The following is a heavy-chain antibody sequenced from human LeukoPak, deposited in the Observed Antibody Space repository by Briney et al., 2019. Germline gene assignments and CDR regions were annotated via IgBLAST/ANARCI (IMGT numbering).Heavy chain of an antibody. Sequence: GGSLRLSCAASGFTFSSYAMSWVRQAPGKGLEWVSAISGSGGSTYYADSVKGRFTISRDNSKNTLYLQMNSLRAEDTAVYYRAKPGSRGLVNWFDPWGQGTLVTVSS. CDR3: AKPGSRGLVNWFDP. V-gene: IGHV3-23*01. CDR2: ISGSGGST. CDR1: GFTFSSYA. J-gene: IGHJ5*02. D-gene: IGHD1-14*01.